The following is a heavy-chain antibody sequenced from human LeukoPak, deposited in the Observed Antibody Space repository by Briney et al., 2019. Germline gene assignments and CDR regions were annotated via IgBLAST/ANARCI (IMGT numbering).Heavy chain of an antibody. D-gene: IGHD2-2*01. CDR3: AKGLVPAAIRVVDY. V-gene: IGHV3-30-3*01. CDR1: GFIFSNYA. J-gene: IGHJ4*02. CDR2: ISFDGSSN. Sequence: GSLRLSCAASGFIFSNYAMYCVRQAPGKGLEWVAVISFDGSSNYYADSVKGRFTISRDNSQNTLYLQVNSLRAEDTAVYYCAKGLVPAAIRVVDYWGQGTLVTVSS.